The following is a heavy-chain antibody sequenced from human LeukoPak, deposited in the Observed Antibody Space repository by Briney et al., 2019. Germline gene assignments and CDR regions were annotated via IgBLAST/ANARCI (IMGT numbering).Heavy chain of an antibody. D-gene: IGHD3-10*01. Sequence: SSETLSLTCTVSGDSMISYYWSWIRQPAGKGLEWIGRVYSTGTTTYNPSLESRVTMSVDTSKNQFSLKLTSVTAADTAVYYCARDSLGRGVLFDYWGQGALVTVPS. J-gene: IGHJ4*02. CDR2: VYSTGTT. CDR3: ARDSLGRGVLFDY. V-gene: IGHV4-4*07. CDR1: GDSMISYY.